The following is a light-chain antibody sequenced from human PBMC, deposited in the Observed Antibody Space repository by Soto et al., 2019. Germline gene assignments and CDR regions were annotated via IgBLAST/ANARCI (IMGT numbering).Light chain of an antibody. Sequence: DIRMYLSPSTLSVTIGDRVTITCRASQSVSWWLAWYQQKPGKAPKLLIYKASSLESGVPSRFSGSGSGTEFTLTISSLQSDDFTPYYCQLYGIYLLPFGGVGKVAIK. CDR2: KAS. V-gene: IGKV1-5*03. CDR3: QLYGIYLLP. J-gene: IGKJ4*01. CDR1: QSVSWW.